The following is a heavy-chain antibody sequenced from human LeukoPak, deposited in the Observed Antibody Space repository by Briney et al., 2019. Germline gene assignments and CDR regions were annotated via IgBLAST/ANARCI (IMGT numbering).Heavy chain of an antibody. Sequence: GGSLRLSCAASGFTVSNNYMSWVRQAPGKGLEWVSLIYSGGSTYYAHSVKGRFTISRDNSKNTLYLQMKSLRAEDTAVYYCARLYYDILTGYGWFDPWGQGTLVTVSS. CDR3: ARLYYDILTGYGWFDP. V-gene: IGHV3-53*01. D-gene: IGHD3-9*01. J-gene: IGHJ5*02. CDR1: GFTVSNNY. CDR2: IYSGGST.